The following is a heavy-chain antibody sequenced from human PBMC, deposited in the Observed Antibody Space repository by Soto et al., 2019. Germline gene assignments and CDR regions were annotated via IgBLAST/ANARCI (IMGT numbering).Heavy chain of an antibody. CDR3: ARKRGYREHWFDP. D-gene: IGHD5-12*01. CDR2: IYYSESP. J-gene: IGHJ5*02. V-gene: IGHV4-59*01. Sequence: SETLSLTCTVSGGSISNYHCSWIRQPPGKGLEWIGYIYYSESPNYNPSLKSRVTISVDTSKNEFSLKLSSVTAADTAIYYCARKRGYREHWFDPWGQGTLVTVSS. CDR1: GGSISNYH.